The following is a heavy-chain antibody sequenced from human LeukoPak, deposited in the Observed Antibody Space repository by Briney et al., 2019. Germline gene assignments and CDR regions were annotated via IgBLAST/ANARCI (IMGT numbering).Heavy chain of an antibody. CDR2: ISYDGSNK. J-gene: IGHJ4*02. V-gene: IGHV3-30*04. Sequence: GGSLRLSCAASGFTFSSYAMHWVRQAPGKGLEWVAVISYDGSNKYYADSVKGRFTISRDNSKNTLYLQMNSLRAEDTAVYYCSRDDDRPGSSNFDYWGQGTLVTVSS. CDR1: GFTFSSYA. CDR3: SRDDDRPGSSNFDY. D-gene: IGHD3-10*01.